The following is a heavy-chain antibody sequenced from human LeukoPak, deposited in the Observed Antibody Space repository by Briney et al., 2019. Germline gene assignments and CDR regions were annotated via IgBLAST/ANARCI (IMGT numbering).Heavy chain of an antibody. CDR3: ARGYVTTVTTTWFDP. CDR2: IIPILGIA. D-gene: IGHD4-17*01. CDR1: GGTFSSYA. V-gene: IGHV1-69*04. Sequence: GASVKVPCKASGGTFSSYAISWVRQAPGQGLEWMGRIIPILGIANYAQKFQGRVTITADKSTSTAYMELSSLRSEDTAVYYCARGYVTTVTTTWFDPWGQGTLVTVSS. J-gene: IGHJ5*02.